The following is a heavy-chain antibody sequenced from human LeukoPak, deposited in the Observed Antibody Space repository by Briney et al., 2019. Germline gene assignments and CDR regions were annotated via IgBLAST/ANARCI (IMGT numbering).Heavy chain of an antibody. D-gene: IGHD2-2*01. Sequence: GGSLRLSCVASGFTFRSYSMSWVRQAPGKGLEWVSYISSTSGTIYYADSMKGRFTISRDNAKNSLYLQMNGVRAEDTAVYYCARELVVPAAISSYDAFDIWGQGTMVTVSS. CDR3: ARELVVPAAISSYDAFDI. V-gene: IGHV3-48*04. CDR2: ISSTSGTI. CDR1: GFTFRSYS. J-gene: IGHJ3*02.